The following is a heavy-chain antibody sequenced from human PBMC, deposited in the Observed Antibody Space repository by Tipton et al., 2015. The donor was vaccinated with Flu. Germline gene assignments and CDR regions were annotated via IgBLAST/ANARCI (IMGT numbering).Heavy chain of an antibody. Sequence: SLRLSCAASGFTFSSYWMSWVRQAPGKGLEWVANIKQDGSEKKYVDSVKGRFTISRDNSKNTLYLQMNSLRVEDTAVYYCARDTSYCSGGSCDYWGQGTLVTVSS. CDR2: IKQDGSEK. D-gene: IGHD2-15*01. CDR1: GFTFSSYW. V-gene: IGHV3-7*03. J-gene: IGHJ4*02. CDR3: ARDTSYCSGGSCDY.